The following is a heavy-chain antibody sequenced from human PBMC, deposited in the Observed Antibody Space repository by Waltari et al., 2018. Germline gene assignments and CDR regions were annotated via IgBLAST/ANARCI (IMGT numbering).Heavy chain of an antibody. J-gene: IGHJ4*02. CDR3: ARDRGYGDYLGYYFDY. V-gene: IGHV4-61*09. CDR1: GCSISSGSYY. D-gene: IGHD4-17*01. CDR2: IYTSGST. Sequence: QVQLQESGPGLVKPSQTLSLTCTVSGCSISSGSYYWSWIRQPAGKGLEWIGYIYTSGSTNYSPSLKSRFTISVDTSKNQFSLKRSSVTAADTAVYYCARDRGYGDYLGYYFDYWGQGTLVTVSS.